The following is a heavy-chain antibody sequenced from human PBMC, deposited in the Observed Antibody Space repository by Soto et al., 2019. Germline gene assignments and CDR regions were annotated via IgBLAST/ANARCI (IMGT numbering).Heavy chain of an antibody. D-gene: IGHD2-2*01. J-gene: IGHJ3*02. CDR1: GFTFSSYA. CDR2: ISGSGGST. Sequence: EVQLLESGGGLVQPGGSLRLSCAASGFTFSSYAMSWVRQAPGKGLEWVSAISGSGGSTYYADSVKGRFTISRDNSKNTLYLQMNSLRAEDTAVYYCAKGYCSSTSCSPGAFDIWGQVTMVTVSS. CDR3: AKGYCSSTSCSPGAFDI. V-gene: IGHV3-23*01.